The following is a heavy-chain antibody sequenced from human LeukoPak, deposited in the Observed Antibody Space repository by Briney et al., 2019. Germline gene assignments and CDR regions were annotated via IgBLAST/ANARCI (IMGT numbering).Heavy chain of an antibody. Sequence: PSETLSLTCTVSGGSVSSYYWNWIRQPPGKGLEWIGYIYYSGSTNYNPSLKSRVTISIDTSMNQFSLKLNSVTAADAAVYYCARWDSGSYFLDYWGQGTLVTVSS. V-gene: IGHV4-59*02. CDR1: GGSVSSYY. D-gene: IGHD1-26*01. CDR3: ARWDSGSYFLDY. J-gene: IGHJ4*02. CDR2: IYYSGST.